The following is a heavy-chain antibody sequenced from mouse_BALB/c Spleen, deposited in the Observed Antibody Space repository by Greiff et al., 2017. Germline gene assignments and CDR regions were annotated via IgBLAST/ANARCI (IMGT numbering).Heavy chain of an antibody. CDR2: ISSGGGNT. D-gene: IGHD2-3*01. V-gene: IGHV5-9*03. CDR1: GFTFSSYT. CDR3: ARYYDGYYVF. Sequence: EVHLVESGGGLVKPGGSLKLSCAASGFTFSSYTMSWVRQTPEKRLEWVATISSGGGNTYYPDSVKGRFTISRDNAKNNLYLQMSSLRSEDTALYYCARYYDGYYVFWGQGTLVTVSA. J-gene: IGHJ3*01.